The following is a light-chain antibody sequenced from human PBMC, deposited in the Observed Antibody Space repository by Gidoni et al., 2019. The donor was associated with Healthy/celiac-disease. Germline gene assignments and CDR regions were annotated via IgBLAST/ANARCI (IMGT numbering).Light chain of an antibody. CDR2: AAS. CDR3: QQSYSTPPT. V-gene: IGKV1-39*01. CDR1: QSSSSY. Sequence: DIQMTHSPSSLSASVGDRVTITCRASQSSSSYVNWYQQKPGKAPKLLIYAASSLQSGVPSRFSGSGSGKDCTLTSSSLQPEDFATYYCQQSYSTPPTFXXXTKVEIK. J-gene: IGKJ1*01.